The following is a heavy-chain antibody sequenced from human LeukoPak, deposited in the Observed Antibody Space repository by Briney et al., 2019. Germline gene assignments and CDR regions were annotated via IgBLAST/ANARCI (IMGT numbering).Heavy chain of an antibody. D-gene: IGHD3-10*01. CDR1: GGSINDYY. Sequence: SETLSLTCTVSGGSINDYYWNWIRQPPGKGLEWIGYIYYSGSTNYNPSLKSRVTISVDTSKNQFSLKLSSVTAADTAVYYCARGLLAHYYGSGTTNPWGQGTLVTVSS. CDR2: IYYSGST. V-gene: IGHV4-59*12. CDR3: ARGLLAHYYGSGTTNP. J-gene: IGHJ5*02.